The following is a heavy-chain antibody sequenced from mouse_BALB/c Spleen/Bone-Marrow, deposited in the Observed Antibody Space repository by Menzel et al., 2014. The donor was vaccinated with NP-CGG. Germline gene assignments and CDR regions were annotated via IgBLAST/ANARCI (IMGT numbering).Heavy chain of an antibody. CDR2: IDPANGNT. D-gene: IGHD2-2*01. CDR3: ARWLRRYYAMDY. CDR1: GFNVKDTY. V-gene: IGHV14-3*02. Sequence: EVQLQQSGAELVKPGASVKLSCTASGFNVKDTYMHWVKQRPEQGLEWIGRIDPANGNTKYDPKFQGKATITADTSSNTAYLQLSSLTSEDAAVYYCARWLRRYYAMDYWGQGTSVTVSS. J-gene: IGHJ4*01.